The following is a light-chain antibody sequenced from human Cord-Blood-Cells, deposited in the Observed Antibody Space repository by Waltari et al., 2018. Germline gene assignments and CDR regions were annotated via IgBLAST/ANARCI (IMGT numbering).Light chain of an antibody. Sequence: QSALTQPASVSGSPGQSITISCPGTRSDVGSYNLVSWYQQHPGKAPKLMIYEGSTRPSGVSNRFSGSKSGNTASLTISGLQAEDEADYYCCSYAGSSTSWVFGGGTKLTVL. V-gene: IGLV2-23*01. CDR1: RSDVGSYNL. CDR3: CSYAGSSTSWV. J-gene: IGLJ3*02. CDR2: EGS.